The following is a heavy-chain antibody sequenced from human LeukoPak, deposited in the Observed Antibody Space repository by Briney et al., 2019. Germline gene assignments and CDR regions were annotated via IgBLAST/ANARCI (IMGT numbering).Heavy chain of an antibody. CDR2: ISSSGSTI. Sequence: PGGSLRPSCAASGLTFIIYEMSWGSAAPRKRGWWVSYISSSGSTIYDADSVKGRFTISRDNAKNSLYLQMNSLRAEDTAVYYCARDAGATPYFDYWGQGTLVTVSS. J-gene: IGHJ4*02. D-gene: IGHD1-26*01. V-gene: IGHV3-48*03. CDR1: GLTFIIYE. CDR3: ARDAGATPYFDY.